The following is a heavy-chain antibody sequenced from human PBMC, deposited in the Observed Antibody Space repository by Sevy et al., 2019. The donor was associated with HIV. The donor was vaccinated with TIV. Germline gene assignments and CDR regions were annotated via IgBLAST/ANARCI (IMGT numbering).Heavy chain of an antibody. CDR2: LSSDGSTT. D-gene: IGHD1-1*01. CDR1: GFTFSSYW. Sequence: GGSLRLSCAASGFTFSSYWMNWVRQAPGKGLVWVSRLSSDGSTTVYADSVEGRFTISRDNAKNTLYLQINSLRAEDAAVYYCKRVYDITWNGYYFDYWGQGTLVTVSS. CDR3: KRVYDITWNGYYFDY. J-gene: IGHJ4*02. V-gene: IGHV3-74*01.